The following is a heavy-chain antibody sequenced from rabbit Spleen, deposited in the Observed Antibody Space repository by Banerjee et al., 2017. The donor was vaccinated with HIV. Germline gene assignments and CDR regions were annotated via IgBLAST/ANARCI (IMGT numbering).Heavy chain of an antibody. CDR2: IYAAKGST. V-gene: IGHV1S7*01. CDR1: GIDFTKNY. D-gene: IGHD4-2*01. CDR3: VRDQAGDAGYGPYYFNL. Sequence: QLTETGRGLVQPGASLTLSCKASGIDFTKNYITWVCQDPGKGLEWIGIIYAAKGSTDYASWVNGRFTISSDNAQSTLYLQLSSLTAADTATYFCVRDQAGDAGYGPYYFNLWGPGTLVTVS. J-gene: IGHJ4*01.